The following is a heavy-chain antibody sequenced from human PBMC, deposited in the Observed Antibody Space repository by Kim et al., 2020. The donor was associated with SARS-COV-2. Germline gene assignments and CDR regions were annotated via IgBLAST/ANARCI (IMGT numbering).Heavy chain of an antibody. Sequence: GGSLRLSCAASGFTFSSYAMSWVRQAPGKGLEWVSAISGSGGSTYYADSVKGRFTISRDNSKNTLYLQMNSLRAEDTAVYYCAKDGADIVVVPAAHQDYWGQGTLVTVSS. CDR3: AKDGADIVVVPAAHQDY. D-gene: IGHD2-2*01. CDR1: GFTFSSYA. J-gene: IGHJ4*02. CDR2: ISGSGGST. V-gene: IGHV3-23*01.